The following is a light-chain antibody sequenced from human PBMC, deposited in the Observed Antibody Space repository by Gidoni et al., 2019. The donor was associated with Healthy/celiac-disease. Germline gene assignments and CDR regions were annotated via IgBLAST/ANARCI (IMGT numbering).Light chain of an antibody. V-gene: IGLV3-25*03. CDR2: KDT. CDR1: ALPNQY. Sequence: SYELTQPPSVSVSPGQTARITCSGDALPNQYAYWYQQKPAQAPVLVIYKDTERPPGIPERFSGSTSGTTVTLTISGVQAEDEADYYCQSADSSGTYVFGIGTKVTVL. CDR3: QSADSSGTYV. J-gene: IGLJ1*01.